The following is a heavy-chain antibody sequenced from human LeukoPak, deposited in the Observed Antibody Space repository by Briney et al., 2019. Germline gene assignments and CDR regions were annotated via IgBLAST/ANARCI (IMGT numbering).Heavy chain of an antibody. V-gene: IGHV1-2*02. CDR2: INPNSGGT. CDR1: GYTFTGYY. D-gene: IGHD4-17*01. J-gene: IGHJ4*02. Sequence: ASVKVSCKASGYTFTGYYMHWVRQAPGQGLEWMGWINPNSGGTNYAQKFQGRVTMTRDTSISTAYMELSRLRSDDTAVYYCAKDYGDYDYVLRYFDYWGQGTLVTVSS. CDR3: AKDYGDYDYVLRYFDY.